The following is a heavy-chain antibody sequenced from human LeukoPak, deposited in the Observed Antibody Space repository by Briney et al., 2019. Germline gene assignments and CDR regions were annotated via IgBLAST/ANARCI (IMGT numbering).Heavy chain of an antibody. J-gene: IGHJ4*02. CDR3: ARGRALYGSGSDY. CDR1: GGTFSSYA. Sequence: ASVKVSCKASGGTFSSYAISWVRQATGQGLEWMGWMNPNSGNTGYAQKFQGRVTITRNTSISTAYMELSSLRSEDTAVYYCARGRALYGSGSDYWGQGTLVTVSS. V-gene: IGHV1-8*03. CDR2: MNPNSGNT. D-gene: IGHD3-10*01.